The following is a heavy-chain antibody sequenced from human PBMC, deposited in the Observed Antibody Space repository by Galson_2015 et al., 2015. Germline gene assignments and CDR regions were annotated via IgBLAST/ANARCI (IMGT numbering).Heavy chain of an antibody. Sequence: ETLSLTCTVSGGSISSGGYYWSWIRQHPGKGLEWIGYIYYSGSTNYNPSLKSRVTISVDTSKNRFSLKLSSVTAADTAVYYCARQYCSTTNCYFNSWGQGTLVTVSS. J-gene: IGHJ4*02. CDR3: ARQYCSTTNCYFNS. D-gene: IGHD2-2*01. CDR2: IYYSGST. V-gene: IGHV4-61*08. CDR1: GGSISSGGYY.